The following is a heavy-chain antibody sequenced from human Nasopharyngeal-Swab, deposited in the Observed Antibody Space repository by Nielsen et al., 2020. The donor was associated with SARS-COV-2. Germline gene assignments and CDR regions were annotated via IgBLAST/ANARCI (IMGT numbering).Heavy chain of an antibody. V-gene: IGHV4-59*01. CDR3: ARGPTYYDFWSGYYRGWFDP. CDR1: GGSISSYY. J-gene: IGHJ5*02. Sequence: SETLSLTCTVAGGSISSYYWSWIRQPQGKGLEWIGYIYYSGSTNYNPSLKSRVTISVDTSKNQFSLKLSSVTAADTAVYYCARGPTYYDFWSGYYRGWFDPWGQGTLVTVSS. CDR2: IYYSGST. D-gene: IGHD3-3*01.